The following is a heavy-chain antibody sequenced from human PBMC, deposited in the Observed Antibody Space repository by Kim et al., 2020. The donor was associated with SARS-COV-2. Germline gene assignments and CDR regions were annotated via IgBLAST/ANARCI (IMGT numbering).Heavy chain of an antibody. V-gene: IGHV3-7*01. D-gene: IGHD5-18*01. CDR2: IKLDGSEK. J-gene: IGHJ4*02. CDR1: GFTFSSYW. Sequence: GGSLRLSCEASGFTFSSYWMSWVRQAPGKGLELVANIKLDGSEKSYVDSVKGRFTISRDNAKNSVDLQMNSLGAEDTAVSDYSSEGGGYSYVYNWGQETL. CDR3: SSEGGGYSYVYN.